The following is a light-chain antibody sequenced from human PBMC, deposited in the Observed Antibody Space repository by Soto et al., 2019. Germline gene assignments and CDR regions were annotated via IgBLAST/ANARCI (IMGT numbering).Light chain of an antibody. CDR3: QQRSNWPVT. V-gene: IGKV3-11*01. Sequence: LTQSLATLSLSPKERATLSCRASQTVSTFLAWYQQKPGQAPRLLIYDASDRATGIPARFRGSGSGTDFTLTISSLEPEDFAVYYCQQRSNWPVTFGQGTRLEIK. CDR1: QTVSTF. CDR2: DAS. J-gene: IGKJ5*01.